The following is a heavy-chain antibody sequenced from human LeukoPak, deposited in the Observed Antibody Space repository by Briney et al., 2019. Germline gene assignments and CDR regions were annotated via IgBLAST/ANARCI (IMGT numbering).Heavy chain of an antibody. D-gene: IGHD3-22*01. J-gene: IGHJ4*02. CDR2: ISAYNGNT. CDR3: ASHGNSYYYDSSGYYYLVY. CDR1: GYTFTSYG. Sequence: ASVNVSCKASGYTFTSYGISWVRQAPGQGLEWMGWISAYNGNTNYAQKLQGRVTMTTDTSTSTAYMELRSLRSDDTAVYYCASHGNSYYYDSSGYYYLVYWGQGTPVTVSS. V-gene: IGHV1-18*01.